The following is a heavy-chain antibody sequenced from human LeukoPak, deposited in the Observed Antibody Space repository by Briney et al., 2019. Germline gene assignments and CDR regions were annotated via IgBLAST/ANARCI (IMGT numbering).Heavy chain of an antibody. D-gene: IGHD3-3*01. Sequence: SETLSLTCTVSGGSISSGGYYWSWIRQHPGKGLEWIGYIYYSGSTNYNPSLKSRVTISVDTSKNQFSLKLSSVTAADTAVYYCASSSSGYYTYFQHWGQGTLVTVSS. V-gene: IGHV4-61*08. J-gene: IGHJ1*01. CDR3: ASSSSGYYTYFQH. CDR2: IYYSGST. CDR1: GGSISSGGYY.